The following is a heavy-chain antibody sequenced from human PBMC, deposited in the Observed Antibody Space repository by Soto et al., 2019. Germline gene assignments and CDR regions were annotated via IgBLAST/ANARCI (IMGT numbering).Heavy chain of an antibody. J-gene: IGHJ4*02. CDR1: GFTFSSYA. Sequence: GXLRLSCAASGFTFSSYAMSWVRQAPGKGLEWVSAISGSGGSTYYADSVKGRFTISRDNSKNTLYLQMNSLRAEDTAVYYCAKDPNVGSSYFDYWGQGTLVTVSS. CDR3: AKDPNVGSSYFDY. CDR2: ISGSGGST. V-gene: IGHV3-23*01. D-gene: IGHD1-1*01.